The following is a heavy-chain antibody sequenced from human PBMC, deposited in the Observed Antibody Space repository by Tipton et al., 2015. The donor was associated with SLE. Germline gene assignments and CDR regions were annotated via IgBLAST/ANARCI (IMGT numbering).Heavy chain of an antibody. CDR3: ARGGFREPDYFYYGMDV. CDR1: GYVISSGHY. CDR2: ISYGGGT. J-gene: IGHJ6*02. D-gene: IGHD3-10*01. V-gene: IGHV4-38-2*02. Sequence: TLSLTCTVSGYVISSGHYWGWLRQPPGKGLEWIGYISYGGGTNYNPSLKSRVTMSVDPAKNQFSLKLTSVTAADTAVYYCARGGFREPDYFYYGMDVWGQGTTVTVSS.